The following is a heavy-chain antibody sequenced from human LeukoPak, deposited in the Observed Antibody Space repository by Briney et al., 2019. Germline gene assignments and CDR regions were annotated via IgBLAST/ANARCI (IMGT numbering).Heavy chain of an antibody. Sequence: GASVKVSCKASGGTFSSYAISWVRQAPGQGLEWMGGIIPIFGTANYAQKFQGRVTITADESMSTAYMELSSLRSEDTAVYYCATCDDNWNYDYWGQGTLVTVSS. J-gene: IGHJ4*02. D-gene: IGHD1-7*01. CDR1: GGTFSSYA. V-gene: IGHV1-69*13. CDR3: ATCDDNWNYDY. CDR2: IIPIFGTA.